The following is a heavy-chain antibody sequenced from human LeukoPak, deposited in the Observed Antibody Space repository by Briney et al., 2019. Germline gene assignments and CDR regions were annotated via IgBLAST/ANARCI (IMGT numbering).Heavy chain of an antibody. CDR2: IYTSGST. Sequence: PSETLSLTCTVSGGSISSGSYYWSWIRQPAGKGLEWIGRIYTSGSTNYNPSLKSRVTISVDTSKNQFSLKLSSVTAADTAVYYCARGGLRDFGVVITYYYYYMDVWGKGTTVTVSS. J-gene: IGHJ6*03. D-gene: IGHD3-3*01. V-gene: IGHV4-61*02. CDR3: ARGGLRDFGVVITYYYYYMDV. CDR1: GGSISSGSYY.